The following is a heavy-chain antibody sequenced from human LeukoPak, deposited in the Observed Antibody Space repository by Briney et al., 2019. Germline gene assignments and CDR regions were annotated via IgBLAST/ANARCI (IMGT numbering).Heavy chain of an antibody. J-gene: IGHJ4*02. Sequence: GGSLRLSCAGSGFTFSSYAMSWVRQAPGQGLEWVSVISDSGDYTSYADSVRGRFTISRDNSRNTLYLQMISLRPEDTAVYYCAKDDPTSSIDYWGQGTLVTVSS. CDR2: ISDSGDYT. V-gene: IGHV3-23*01. CDR1: GFTFSSYA. CDR3: AKDDPTSSIDY. D-gene: IGHD6-13*01.